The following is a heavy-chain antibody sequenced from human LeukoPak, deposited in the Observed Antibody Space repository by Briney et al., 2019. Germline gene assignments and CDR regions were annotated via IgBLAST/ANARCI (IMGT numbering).Heavy chain of an antibody. J-gene: IGHJ3*02. D-gene: IGHD1-26*01. CDR2: TFYRSKWYN. V-gene: IGHV6-1*01. CDR1: GDSVSSNSAA. CDR3: ARRGVGSTSAAFDI. Sequence: SQTLSLTCAISGDSVSSNSAAWNWIRQSPSRGLEWLGRTFYRSKWYNDYAVSVKSRIIINPDTSKNQFSLQLNSVTPEDTAVYYCARRGVGSTSAAFDIWGQGTMVTVSS.